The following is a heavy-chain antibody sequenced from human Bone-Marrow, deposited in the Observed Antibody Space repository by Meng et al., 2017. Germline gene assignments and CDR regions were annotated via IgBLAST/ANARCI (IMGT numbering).Heavy chain of an antibody. V-gene: IGHV4-4*02. CDR3: ASFPPPGKQWLVTDY. CDR1: GGSIRSSNW. J-gene: IGHJ4*02. CDR2: IYHSGST. D-gene: IGHD6-19*01. Sequence: QVQLQESGPGLVKPSGTLSLTCAVPGGSIRSSNWWSWVRQPPGKGLEWIGEIYHSGSTNYNPSLKSRVTISVDKSKNQFSLKLSSVTAADTAVYYCASFPPPGKQWLVTDYWGQGTLVTVSS.